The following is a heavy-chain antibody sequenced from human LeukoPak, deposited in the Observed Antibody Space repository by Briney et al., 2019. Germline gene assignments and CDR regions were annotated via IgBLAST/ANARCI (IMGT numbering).Heavy chain of an antibody. V-gene: IGHV1-2*02. CDR1: GYTFTDYY. Sequence: ASVKVSCKASGYTFTDYYIHWVRQAPGQGLDWMGWINPNRGGTNYAQKFQGRVTMARDTSISTAYMELYSLRSEDTAVYYCARWDSSSSVRPIDYWGQGTLVTVSS. J-gene: IGHJ4*02. D-gene: IGHD6-6*01. CDR2: INPNRGGT. CDR3: ARWDSSSSVRPIDY.